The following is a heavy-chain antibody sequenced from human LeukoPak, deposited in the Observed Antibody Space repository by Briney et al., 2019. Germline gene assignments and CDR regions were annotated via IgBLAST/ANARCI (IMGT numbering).Heavy chain of an antibody. V-gene: IGHV3-7*01. J-gene: IGHJ4*01. Sequence: PGGSLRLSCAASRFIFSSYWMTWVRQAPGKGLEWVANINQDGSESYYVDSVKGRFTISRDNAKNSLYLQLNSLRAEDTAVYYCATSQGYSNVIGGDYFDSWGHGTLVTVSS. CDR1: RFIFSSYW. CDR2: INQDGSES. CDR3: ATSQGYSNVIGGDYFDS. D-gene: IGHD4-11*01.